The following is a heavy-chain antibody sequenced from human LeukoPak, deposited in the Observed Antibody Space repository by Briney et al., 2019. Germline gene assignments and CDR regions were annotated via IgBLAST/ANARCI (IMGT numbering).Heavy chain of an antibody. Sequence: PSGTLSLTCAVSGGSIMTTNWWSWVRQPPGKGLEWIGEVHLNGATNYNPSLESRVSMSIDTSKNQMSLKLTSVTAADTVIYYCTRESGAFSPFGFWGQGTLVTVSS. CDR1: GGSIMTTNW. CDR3: TRESGAFSPFGF. V-gene: IGHV4-4*02. D-gene: IGHD1-26*01. CDR2: VHLNGAT. J-gene: IGHJ4*02.